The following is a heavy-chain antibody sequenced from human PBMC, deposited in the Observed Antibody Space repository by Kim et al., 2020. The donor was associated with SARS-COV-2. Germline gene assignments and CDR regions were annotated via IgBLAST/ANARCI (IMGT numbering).Heavy chain of an antibody. J-gene: IGHJ6*02. Sequence: SETLSLTCTVSGGSVSSGSYYWSWIRQPPGKGLEWIGYIYYSGSTNYNPSLKSRVTISVDTSKNQFSLKLSSVTAADTAVYYCARDHVVVVPAASYYYYGMDVWGQGTTVTVSS. D-gene: IGHD2-2*01. CDR1: GGSVSSGSYY. CDR2: IYYSGST. V-gene: IGHV4-61*01. CDR3: ARDHVVVVPAASYYYYGMDV.